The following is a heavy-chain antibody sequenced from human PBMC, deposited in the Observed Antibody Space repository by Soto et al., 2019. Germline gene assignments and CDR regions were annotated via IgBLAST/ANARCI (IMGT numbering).Heavy chain of an antibody. V-gene: IGHV2-5*02. J-gene: IGHJ4*02. CDR1: GFSLSTRGVG. CDR3: ARSLWFGELL. CDR2: IYWDDDR. Sequence: QITLKESGPTLVKPTQTLTLTCSFSGFSLSTRGVGVGWIRQPPGKALEWLALIYWDDDRRYSPSLKSRLTITKEASKNQVVLTMTNMGPVDTATYYCARSLWFGELLWGQGTLFSVSS. D-gene: IGHD3-10*01.